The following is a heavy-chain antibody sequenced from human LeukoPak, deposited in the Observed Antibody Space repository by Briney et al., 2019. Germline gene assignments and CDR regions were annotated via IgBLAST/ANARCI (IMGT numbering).Heavy chain of an antibody. Sequence: GGSLRLSCAASGFTVSSNYMSWVRQAPGKGLEWVSVIHSGGSTYYADSVKGRFTISRDNSKNTLYLQMNSLRAGDTAVYYCAKDLSVGVVPDAFDIWGQGTMVTVSS. J-gene: IGHJ3*02. CDR1: GFTVSSNY. V-gene: IGHV3-53*01. CDR2: IHSGGST. CDR3: AKDLSVGVVPDAFDI. D-gene: IGHD3-3*01.